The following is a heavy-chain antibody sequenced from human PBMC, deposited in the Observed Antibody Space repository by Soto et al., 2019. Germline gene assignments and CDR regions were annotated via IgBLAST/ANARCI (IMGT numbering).Heavy chain of an antibody. V-gene: IGHV3-53*01. D-gene: IGHD6-13*01. CDR2: IYSGGST. Sequence: GGSLRLSCAASGFTVSSNYMSWVRQAPGKGLEWVSVIYSGGSTYYADSVKGRFTISRDNSKNTLYLQMNSLRAADTAVYYCARGGAAADPFDYWGQGTLVTVSS. CDR1: GFTVSSNY. CDR3: ARGGAAADPFDY. J-gene: IGHJ4*02.